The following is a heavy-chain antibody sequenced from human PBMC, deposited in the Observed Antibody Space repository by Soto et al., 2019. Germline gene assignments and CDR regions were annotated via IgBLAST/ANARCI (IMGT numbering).Heavy chain of an antibody. CDR3: ASTHKSFDDFWSGSRSYWFDS. V-gene: IGHV4-31*03. D-gene: IGHD3-3*01. Sequence: SETLSLTCTVSGGSISSGGYYWSWIRQHPGKGLEWIGYIYYSGSTYYNPSLKSRVTISVDTSKNQFSLKLSSVTAADTAVYYCASTHKSFDDFWSGSRSYWFDSWGQGTLVTVSS. J-gene: IGHJ5*01. CDR2: IYYSGST. CDR1: GGSISSGGYY.